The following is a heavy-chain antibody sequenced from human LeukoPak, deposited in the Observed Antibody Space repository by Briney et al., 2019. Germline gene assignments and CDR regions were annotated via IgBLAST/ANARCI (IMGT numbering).Heavy chain of an antibody. CDR3: ASGEYYSDY. D-gene: IGHD2/OR15-2a*01. J-gene: IGHJ4*02. V-gene: IGHV5-51*01. CDR2: IYPGDSDT. CDR1: GSIFNTYW. Sequence: KRGAPPQISCKASGSIFNTYWIGWGRQLPGKGLEGMGIIYPGDSDTIYSPSFQGQVTISVDKSISTAYLQWSSLKASDTAMYYCASGEYYSDYWGQGTLVTVSS.